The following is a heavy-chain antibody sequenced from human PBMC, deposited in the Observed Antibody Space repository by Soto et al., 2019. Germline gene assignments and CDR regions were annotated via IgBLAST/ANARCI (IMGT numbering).Heavy chain of an antibody. D-gene: IGHD2-15*01. J-gene: IGHJ4*02. CDR2: ISAYNGNT. CDR3: ARDKALSKYCSGGSCYSYYFDY. V-gene: IGHV1-18*01. CDR1: GYTFTSYG. Sequence: ASVKVSCKASGYTFTSYGISWVRQAPGQGLEWMGWISAYNGNTNYAQKLQGRVTMTTDTSTSTAYMELRSLRSDDTAVYYCARDKALSKYCSGGSCYSYYFDYWGQGTLVTVSS.